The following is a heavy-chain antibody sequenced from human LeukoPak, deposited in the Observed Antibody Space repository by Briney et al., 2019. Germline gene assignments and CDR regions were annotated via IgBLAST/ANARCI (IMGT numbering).Heavy chain of an antibody. CDR2: VGSTGTYI. D-gene: IGHD2/OR15-2a*01. J-gene: IGHJ4*02. Sequence: GGSLRLSCAASGFTFSSYAMNWVRQAPGKGLEWVSSVGSTGTYIYYADLVEGRFTISRDNAKNSLSLQMNSLRAEDTAVYCCARGVGNFRYYFDFWGQGTLVTVSS. CDR1: GFTFSSYA. V-gene: IGHV3-21*01. CDR3: ARGVGNFRYYFDF.